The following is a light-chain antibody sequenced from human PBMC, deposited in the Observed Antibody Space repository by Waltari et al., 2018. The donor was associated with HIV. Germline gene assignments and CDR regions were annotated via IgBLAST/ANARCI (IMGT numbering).Light chain of an antibody. Sequence: EIVLTQSPDTLSLSPGARVTLSCRASQSVTSSLLAWYQQRPGQAPRLLIFGASNRAAGSPDRFSGSGSGTDFTLTINSLEPEDFAVYYCHQYAGSPRTFGQGTRLDIK. J-gene: IGKJ2*01. CDR2: GAS. CDR1: QSVTSSL. CDR3: HQYAGSPRT. V-gene: IGKV3-20*01.